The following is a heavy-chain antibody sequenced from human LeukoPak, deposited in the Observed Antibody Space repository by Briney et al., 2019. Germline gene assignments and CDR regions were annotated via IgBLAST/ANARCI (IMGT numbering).Heavy chain of an antibody. J-gene: IGHJ4*02. CDR2: FDPEDGET. CDR1: GYTLTELS. Sequence: GASVNVSCKVSGYTLTELSMHWVRQAPGKGLEWMGGFDPEDGETIYAQKFQGRVTMTEDTSTDTAYMELSSLRSEDTAVYYCATARVPLYSSSWYFDYWGQGTLVTVSS. CDR3: ATARVPLYSSSWYFDY. V-gene: IGHV1-24*01. D-gene: IGHD6-13*01.